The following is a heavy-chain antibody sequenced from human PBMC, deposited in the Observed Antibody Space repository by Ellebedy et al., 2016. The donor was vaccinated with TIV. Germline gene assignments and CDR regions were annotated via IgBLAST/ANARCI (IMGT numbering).Heavy chain of an antibody. Sequence: SETLSLTXAVSGGSISSGGYSWSWIRQPPGKGLEWIGYIYHSGSTYYNPSLKSRVTISVDRSKNQFSLKLSSVTAADTAVYYCAGRTWLRRAFDIWGQGTMVTVSS. CDR3: AGRTWLRRAFDI. V-gene: IGHV4-30-2*01. J-gene: IGHJ3*02. D-gene: IGHD5-12*01. CDR2: IYHSGST. CDR1: GGSISSGGYS.